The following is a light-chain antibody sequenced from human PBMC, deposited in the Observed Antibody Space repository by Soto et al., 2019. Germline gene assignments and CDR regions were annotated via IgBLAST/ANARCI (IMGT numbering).Light chain of an antibody. Sequence: DIQMTQSPSSLSASVGDRVTITCQASQDITNDLNWYQQKPGKAPKVLIYEASNLETGVPSRFSGNGTGTDFTFTHRRLPPEDIATYFCQTYDNVPLTFGGGTKVEIK. J-gene: IGKJ4*01. CDR3: QTYDNVPLT. CDR1: QDITND. V-gene: IGKV1-33*01. CDR2: EAS.